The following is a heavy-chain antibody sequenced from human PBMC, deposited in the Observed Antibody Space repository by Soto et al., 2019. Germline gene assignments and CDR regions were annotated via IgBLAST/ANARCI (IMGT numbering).Heavy chain of an antibody. D-gene: IGHD3-3*01. CDR3: TTDPLESLLFLEWLPDYYYYKDV. Sequence: PGGSLRLSCAASGFTFSNAWMSWVRQAPGKGLEWVGRIKSKTDGGTTDYAAPVKGRFTISRDDSKNTLYLQMNSLKTEDTAVYYCTTDPLESLLFLEWLPDYYYYKDVCGKGTTVTVSS. CDR2: IKSKTDGGTT. CDR1: GFTFSNAW. J-gene: IGHJ6*03. V-gene: IGHV3-15*01.